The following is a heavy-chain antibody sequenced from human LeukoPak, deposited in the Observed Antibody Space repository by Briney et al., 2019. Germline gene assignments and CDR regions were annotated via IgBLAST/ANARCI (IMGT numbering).Heavy chain of an antibody. V-gene: IGHV3-23*01. CDR3: AKDRQGFGFGEQLDYYYMDV. Sequence: PGGSLRLSCVASEFTFSGYAMSWVRQAPGQGLEWVSVISGSGGSTYYADSVKGRFTISRDNSKNTLYLQINSLRAEDTAVYYCAKDRQGFGFGEQLDYYYMDVWGKGTTVTVSS. D-gene: IGHD3-10*01. J-gene: IGHJ6*03. CDR2: ISGSGGST. CDR1: EFTFSGYA.